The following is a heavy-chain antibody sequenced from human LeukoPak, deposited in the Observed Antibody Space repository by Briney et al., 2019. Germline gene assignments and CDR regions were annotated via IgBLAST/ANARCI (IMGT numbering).Heavy chain of an antibody. J-gene: IGHJ3*02. D-gene: IGHD4-23*01. V-gene: IGHV4-39*07. Sequence: SETLSLTCTVSGGSISSSSYYWGWIRQPPGKGLEWIGSIYYSGSTYYNPSLKSRVTISVDTSKNQFSLKLSSVTAADTAVYYCARDPPLGVVTPGGAFDIWGQGTMVTVSS. CDR2: IYYSGST. CDR1: GGSISSSSYY. CDR3: ARDPPLGVVTPGGAFDI.